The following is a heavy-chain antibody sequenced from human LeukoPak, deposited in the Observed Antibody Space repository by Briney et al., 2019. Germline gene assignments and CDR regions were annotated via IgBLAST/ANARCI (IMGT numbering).Heavy chain of an antibody. Sequence: ASVKVSCKASGGTFSSYAISWVRQAPGQGLGWMGGIIPIFGTANYAQKFQGRVTITADKSTSTAYMELSSLRSEDTAVYYCARRVFSYNWFDPWGQGTLVTVSS. CDR1: GGTFSSYA. CDR3: ARRVFSYNWFDP. J-gene: IGHJ5*02. CDR2: IIPIFGTA. D-gene: IGHD2-15*01. V-gene: IGHV1-69*06.